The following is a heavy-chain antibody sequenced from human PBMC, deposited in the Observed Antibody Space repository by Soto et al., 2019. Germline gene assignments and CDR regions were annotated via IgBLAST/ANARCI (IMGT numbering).Heavy chain of an antibody. V-gene: IGHV3-48*02. CDR2: TSSNGSTI. Sequence: EVQLVESGGGLVQPGGSLRLSCAASGFTFSSYSMNWVRQAPGTGLEWLSFTSSNGSTIYYADSVKGRFTISRDNAKNSLFMQMNSLRDEDTAVYYCGRDVRYVDLWGQGTLVAVSS. D-gene: IGHD2-2*01. CDR1: GFTFSSYS. J-gene: IGHJ5*02. CDR3: GRDVRYVDL.